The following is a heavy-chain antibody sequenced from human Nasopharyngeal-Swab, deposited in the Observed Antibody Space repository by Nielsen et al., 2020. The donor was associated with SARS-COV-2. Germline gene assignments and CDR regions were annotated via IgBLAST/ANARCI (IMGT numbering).Heavy chain of an antibody. CDR3: AKDAPFFQVTYYGMDV. D-gene: IGHD2-21*02. CDR2: ISGSGGST. J-gene: IGHJ6*02. V-gene: IGHV3-23*01. Sequence: VRQAPGKGLEWVSAISGSGGSTYYADSVKGRFTISRDNSKNTLYLQMNSLRAEDTAVYYCAKDAPFFQVTYYGMDVWGQGTTVTVSS.